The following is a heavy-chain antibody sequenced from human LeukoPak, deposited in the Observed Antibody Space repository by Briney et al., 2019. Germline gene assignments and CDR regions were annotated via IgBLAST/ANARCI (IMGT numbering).Heavy chain of an antibody. CDR1: GFTFSSYW. D-gene: IGHD6-13*01. V-gene: IGHV3-7*01. CDR2: IKQDGSEK. Sequence: PGGSLRLSCAASGFTFSSYWMSWVRQAPGKGLEWVANIKQDGSEKYYVDSVKGRFAISRDNAKNSLYLQMNSLRAEDTAVYYCARAGYSSSWSIDYWGQGTLVTVSS. CDR3: ARAGYSSSWSIDY. J-gene: IGHJ4*02.